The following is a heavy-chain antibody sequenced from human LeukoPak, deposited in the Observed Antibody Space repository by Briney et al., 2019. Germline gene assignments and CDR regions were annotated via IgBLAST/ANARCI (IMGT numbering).Heavy chain of an antibody. CDR2: IYGGGST. CDR3: ASWPVGWYGEDS. CDR1: GLSVSSNF. Sequence: GGSLSLSCAATGLSVSSNFMSWVRQAPGKGLEWVSVIYGGGSTYYADSVKGRFTISRDTPKNTLYLQMNSLRVEDTAVYYCASWPVGWYGEDSWGQGTLVTVSS. D-gene: IGHD6-19*01. J-gene: IGHJ4*02. V-gene: IGHV3-53*01.